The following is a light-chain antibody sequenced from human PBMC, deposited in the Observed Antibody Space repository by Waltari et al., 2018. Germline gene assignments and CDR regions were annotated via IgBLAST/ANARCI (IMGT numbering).Light chain of an antibody. J-gene: IGKJ1*01. CDR2: HAS. CDR1: QSIGSI. Sequence: TVVTQSPVTLSVSPGESATLSCRTSQSIGSILAWYQQKPGQAPRLLIYHASTRATGIPARFSGSGSETEFTLTISSLQSEDFAVYYCQQYNNWPPGTFGQGTKVEV. CDR3: QQYNNWPPGT. V-gene: IGKV3-15*01.